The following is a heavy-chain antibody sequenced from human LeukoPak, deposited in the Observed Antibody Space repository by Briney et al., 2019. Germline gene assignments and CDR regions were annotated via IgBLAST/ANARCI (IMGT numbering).Heavy chain of an antibody. CDR3: AAHAPHYYYYFYMDV. J-gene: IGHJ6*03. CDR1: GFTFSSYA. Sequence: GGSLRLSCAASGFTFSSYAMSWVRQAPGKGVEWVAAISGRGGRTYYADSVKGGMTISRDNTKKTLYMQKNSLRDEDTAVYNSAAHAPHYYYYFYMDVWGKGTTVTVSS. CDR2: ISGRGGRT. V-gene: IGHV3-23*01.